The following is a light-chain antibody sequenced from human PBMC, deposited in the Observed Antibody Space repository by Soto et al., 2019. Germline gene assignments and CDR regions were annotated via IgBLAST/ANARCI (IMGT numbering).Light chain of an antibody. CDR3: QQYKYWTRT. Sequence: VLTQSAAALSLAPGERATLSCRASQGIXRYFGWYERKPGQAPRLLTDHASNRATGSPARLSGSGSGTDFTLTISSLEPEYCAIYYCQQYKYWTRTFGGGTMVDIK. V-gene: IGKV3-11*01. J-gene: IGKJ4*01. CDR2: HAS. CDR1: QGIXRY.